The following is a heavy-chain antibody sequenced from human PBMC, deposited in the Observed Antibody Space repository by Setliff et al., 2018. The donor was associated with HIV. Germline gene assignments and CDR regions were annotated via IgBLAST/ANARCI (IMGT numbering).Heavy chain of an antibody. D-gene: IGHD4-4*01. V-gene: IGHV1-18*01. Sequence: ASVKVSCKASNYTFTNYAITWVRQAPGQRPEWMGWISAYDGDTKYAQKFHNRLSMTADTSTTTAYMDLRGLTSDDTGVYYCARVGLSAVPFPTVYWGQVTLVTVSS. CDR1: NYTFTNYA. CDR2: ISAYDGDT. J-gene: IGHJ4*02. CDR3: ARVGLSAVPFPTVY.